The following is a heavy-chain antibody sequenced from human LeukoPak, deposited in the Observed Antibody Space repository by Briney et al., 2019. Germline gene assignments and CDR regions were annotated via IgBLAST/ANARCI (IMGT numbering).Heavy chain of an antibody. Sequence: GGSLRLSCAASGFTFSSYAMSWVRQAPGKGLEWVSGISNNGGSTYYADSVKGRFTISRDNSKNTLYLQMNSLRAEDTAVYYCEKDHCSSTTCYRPYKDWFDPWGQGTLVTVSS. CDR3: EKDHCSSTTCYRPYKDWFDP. J-gene: IGHJ5*02. V-gene: IGHV3-23*01. CDR2: ISNNGGST. CDR1: GFTFSSYA. D-gene: IGHD2-2*01.